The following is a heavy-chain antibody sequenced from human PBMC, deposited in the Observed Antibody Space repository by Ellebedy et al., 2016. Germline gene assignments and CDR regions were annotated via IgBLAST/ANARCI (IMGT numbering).Heavy chain of an antibody. V-gene: IGHV3-33*08. J-gene: IGHJ3*02. CDR1: GFTFSSYA. CDR2: IWYDGSNK. Sequence: GESLKISCAASGFTFSSYAMHWVRQAPGKGLEWVAVIWYDGSNKYYADSVKGRFTISRDTSKNTLSLQMNSLRAEDTAVYYCARGGGDSAFDIWGQGTLVTVSS. D-gene: IGHD2-21*02. CDR3: ARGGGDSAFDI.